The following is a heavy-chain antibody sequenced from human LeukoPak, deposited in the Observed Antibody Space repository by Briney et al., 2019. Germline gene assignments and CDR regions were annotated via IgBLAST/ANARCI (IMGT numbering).Heavy chain of an antibody. CDR1: GFTVSSNY. CDR2: IYSGGST. CDR3: AKDNQLFGVVIAWFDP. J-gene: IGHJ5*02. Sequence: PGGSLRLSCAASGFTVSSNYMSWVRQAPGKGLEWVSVIYSGGSTYYADSVKGRFTISRDNSKNTLYLQMNSLRAEDTAVYYCAKDNQLFGVVIAWFDPWGQGTLVTVSS. V-gene: IGHV3-53*05. D-gene: IGHD3-3*01.